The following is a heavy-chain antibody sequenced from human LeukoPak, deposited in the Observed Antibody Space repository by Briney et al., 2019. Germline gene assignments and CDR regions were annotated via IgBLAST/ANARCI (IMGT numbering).Heavy chain of an antibody. D-gene: IGHD5-24*01. Sequence: KPGGSLRLSCAASGFTFSDYYMSWIRQAPGKGLEWVSYISSSGSTIYYADSVKGRFTISRDNAKNSLYLQMNSLRAEDTAVYYCARVSRRWLRSWYFDLWGRGTLVTVSS. J-gene: IGHJ2*01. CDR1: GFTFSDYY. CDR2: ISSSGSTI. CDR3: ARVSRRWLRSWYFDL. V-gene: IGHV3-11*04.